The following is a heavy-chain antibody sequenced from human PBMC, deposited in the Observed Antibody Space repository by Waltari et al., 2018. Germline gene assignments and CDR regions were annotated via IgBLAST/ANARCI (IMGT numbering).Heavy chain of an antibody. V-gene: IGHV1-2*02. CDR3: AREIVVVVAAKGLDFYGMDV. Sequence: QVQLVQSGAEVKKPGASVKVSCKASGYTVTGYYMHWVRQAPGQGLEWMGWINPNSGGTNYAQKFQGRVTMTRDTSISTAYMELSRLRSDDTAVYYCAREIVVVVAAKGLDFYGMDVWGQGTTVTVSS. D-gene: IGHD2-15*01. CDR2: INPNSGGT. CDR1: GYTVTGYY. J-gene: IGHJ6*02.